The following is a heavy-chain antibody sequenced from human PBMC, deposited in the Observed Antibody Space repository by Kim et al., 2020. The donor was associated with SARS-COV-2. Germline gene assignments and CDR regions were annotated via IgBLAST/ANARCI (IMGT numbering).Heavy chain of an antibody. Sequence: SETLSLTCAVYGGSFSGYYWSWIRQPPGKGLEWIGEINHSGSTNYNPSLKSRVTISVDTSKNQFSLKLSSVTAADTAVYYCARGRHSSYLYYYYGMDVWGQGTTVTVSS. CDR1: GGSFSGYY. D-gene: IGHD6-6*01. J-gene: IGHJ6*02. V-gene: IGHV4-34*01. CDR2: INHSGST. CDR3: ARGRHSSYLYYYYGMDV.